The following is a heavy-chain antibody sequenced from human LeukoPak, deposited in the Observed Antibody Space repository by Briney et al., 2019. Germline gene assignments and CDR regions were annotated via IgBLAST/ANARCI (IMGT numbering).Heavy chain of an antibody. Sequence: GGSLRLSCVASGFTFSGHSMSWVRQAPGKGLEWVSTISGSGTSTFYADSVKGRFTFSRDNSKSTLYLEMNSLRVEDTAVYYCGKGGSGYFSTEFWGQGTQVIVSS. J-gene: IGHJ4*02. V-gene: IGHV3-23*01. CDR1: GFTFSGHS. D-gene: IGHD3-3*01. CDR2: ISGSGTST. CDR3: GKGGSGYFSTEF.